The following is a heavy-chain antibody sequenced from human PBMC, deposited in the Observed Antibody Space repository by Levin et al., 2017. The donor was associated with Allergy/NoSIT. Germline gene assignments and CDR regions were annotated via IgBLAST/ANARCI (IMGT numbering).Heavy chain of an antibody. CDR1: GFTFSSYW. D-gene: IGHD1/OR15-1a*01. J-gene: IGHJ5*02. V-gene: IGHV3-7*01. CDR3: ANFAVVTT. Sequence: GGSLRLSCAASGFTFSSYWMHWVRQAPGKGLEGVASITHDGSDQYYVDSVRGRFTISRDDAKNSLYLQMDSLRAKDTAVYYCANFAVVTTWGQGTLVTVSS. CDR2: ITHDGSDQ.